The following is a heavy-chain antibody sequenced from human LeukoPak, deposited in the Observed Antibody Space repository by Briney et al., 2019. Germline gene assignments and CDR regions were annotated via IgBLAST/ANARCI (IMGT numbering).Heavy chain of an antibody. D-gene: IGHD5-12*01. V-gene: IGHV1-2*02. J-gene: IGHJ5*02. CDR1: GYTFTGYY. CDR3: ARDFTVATIAWFDP. Sequence: GASVKVSCKASGYTFTGYYMHWVRQAPGQGLEWMGWINPNSGGTNYAQKFQGRVTMTRDTSISTAYMELSRLRSDDTAVYYCARDFTVATIAWFDPWGQGTLVTVSS. CDR2: INPNSGGT.